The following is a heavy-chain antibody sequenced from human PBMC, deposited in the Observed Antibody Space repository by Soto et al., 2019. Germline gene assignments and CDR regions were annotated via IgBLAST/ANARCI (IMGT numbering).Heavy chain of an antibody. CDR2: INPNSGGT. J-gene: IGHJ1*01. D-gene: IGHD3-10*01. V-gene: IGHV1-2*02. CDR3: ARVNPYGSGSSEYFQH. Sequence: QVQLVQSGAEVKKPGASVKVSCKASGYTFTGYYMHWVRQAPGQGLEWMGWINPNSGGTNYAQKFQGRVTMTRDTSISTAYMELSRLRSDDTAVYYCARVNPYGSGSSEYFQHWGQGTLVTVSS. CDR1: GYTFTGYY.